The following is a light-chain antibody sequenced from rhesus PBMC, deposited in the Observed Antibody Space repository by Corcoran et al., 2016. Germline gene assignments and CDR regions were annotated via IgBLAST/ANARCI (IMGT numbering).Light chain of an antibody. V-gene: IGKV3-53*01. CDR3: QKYNDSPFT. CDR2: GAS. J-gene: IGKJ3*01. Sequence: QVILTQSPATLSLSPGERATLSCRASQSVYSYLAWYQQKPGQAPRPLIYGASSRATGISDRFSGSGSGTEFTLTISSLEPEDFAVYYCQKYNDSPFTFGPGTKLDIK. CDR1: QSVYSY.